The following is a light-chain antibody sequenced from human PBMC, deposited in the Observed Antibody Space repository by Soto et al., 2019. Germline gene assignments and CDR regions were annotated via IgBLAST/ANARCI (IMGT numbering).Light chain of an antibody. CDR1: QGIRND. CDR2: AAS. J-gene: IGKJ5*01. Sequence: DIRMTQSPSSLSASVGDRVTITCRASQGIRNDLGWYQQKPGKAPKRLIYAASSLQSGVPSRFSGSGSGTEFTLTISSLQPEDFAVYFCQQYNKWPPITFGQGTRLEIK. CDR3: QQYNKWPPIT. V-gene: IGKV1-17*01.